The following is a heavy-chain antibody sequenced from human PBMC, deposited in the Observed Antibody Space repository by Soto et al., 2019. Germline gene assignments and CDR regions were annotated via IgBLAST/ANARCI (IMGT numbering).Heavy chain of an antibody. Sequence: SETLSLTCTVSGDAISFYNWNWIRQSPGKGLEWIGYSYSSGSTNYNPSLKSRVTISVDTPKNQFSLQLTYVTAADTAVYYCARGDSTTHGDSFDIWGQGTMVTVSS. D-gene: IGHD6-13*01. CDR2: SYSSGST. V-gene: IGHV4-59*01. CDR1: GDAISFYN. J-gene: IGHJ3*02. CDR3: ARGDSTTHGDSFDI.